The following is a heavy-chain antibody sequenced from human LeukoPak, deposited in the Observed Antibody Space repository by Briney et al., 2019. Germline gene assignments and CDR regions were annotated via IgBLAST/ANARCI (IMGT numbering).Heavy chain of an antibody. D-gene: IGHD3-22*01. V-gene: IGHV3-30*04. J-gene: IGHJ3*02. CDR1: GFTYSSYA. Sequence: GRSLRLSCAASGFTYSSYAMHWVRQAPGKGLEWVAVISYDGSNKYYADSVKGRFTISRDNSKNTLYLQMNSLRAEDTAVYYCARPKGMIWDAFAIWGQGTMVTVSS. CDR2: ISYDGSNK. CDR3: ARPKGMIWDAFAI.